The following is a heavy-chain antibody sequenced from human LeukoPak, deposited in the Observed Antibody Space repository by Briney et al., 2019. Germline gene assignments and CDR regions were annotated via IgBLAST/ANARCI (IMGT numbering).Heavy chain of an antibody. CDR2: ISAYTGST. V-gene: IGHV1-18*01. Sequence: ASVKVSCKACGYTFFNYGLIWVRQAPGQGFEWMGWISAYTGSTNYAQKLQGRVTMPTDPSTSTAYMELRSLRSDDTAVYYCARTVGATGAFDIWGQGTMVIVSS. CDR1: GYTFFNYG. J-gene: IGHJ3*02. CDR3: ARTVGATGAFDI. D-gene: IGHD1-26*01.